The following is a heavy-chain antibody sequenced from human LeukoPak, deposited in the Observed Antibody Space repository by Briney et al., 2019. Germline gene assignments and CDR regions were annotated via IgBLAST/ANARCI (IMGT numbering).Heavy chain of an antibody. Sequence: ASVKVSCKASGYTFTDYYMHWVRQAPVQGLEWMGWINLNSGDTNYAQKFQGRVTMTTDTSISTAYMELSSLRSDDTAVYYCARTNGGYEYNWGQGTRVIVSS. CDR2: INLNSGDT. V-gene: IGHV1-2*02. J-gene: IGHJ4*02. D-gene: IGHD5-12*01. CDR3: ARTNGGYEYN. CDR1: GYTFTDYY.